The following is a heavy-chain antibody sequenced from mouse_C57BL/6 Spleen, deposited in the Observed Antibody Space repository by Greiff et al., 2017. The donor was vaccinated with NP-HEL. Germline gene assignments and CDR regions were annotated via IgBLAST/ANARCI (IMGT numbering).Heavy chain of an antibody. J-gene: IGHJ2*01. V-gene: IGHV1-62-3*01. Sequence: QVHVKQPGAELVKPGASVKLSCKASGYTFTSYWMHWVKQRPGRGLEWIGRIDPNSGGTKYNEKFKSKATLTVDKPSSTAYMQLSSLTSEDSAVYYCARSSLDSSGYYFDYWGQGTTLTVSS. D-gene: IGHD3-2*02. CDR1: GYTFTSYW. CDR2: IDPNSGGT. CDR3: ARSSLDSSGYYFDY.